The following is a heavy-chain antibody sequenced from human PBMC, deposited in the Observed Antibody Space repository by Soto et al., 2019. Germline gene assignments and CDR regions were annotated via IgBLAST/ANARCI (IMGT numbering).Heavy chain of an antibody. J-gene: IGHJ1*01. CDR1: GYTFTSYG. V-gene: IGHV1-18*01. Sequence: QVQLVQSGAEVKKPGASVKVSCRASGYTFTSYGITWVRQAPGQGLEWMGWISPYNGKTNYAQKLQGRVTMATDTATSTAYMELRSLRSDDTAVYYCAREVDYYDSSGYYTHEYFQHTGQRTLVTV. D-gene: IGHD3-22*01. CDR3: AREVDYYDSSGYYTHEYFQH. CDR2: ISPYNGKT.